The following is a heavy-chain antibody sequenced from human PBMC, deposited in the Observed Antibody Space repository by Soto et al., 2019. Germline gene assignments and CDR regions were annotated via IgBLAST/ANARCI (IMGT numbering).Heavy chain of an antibody. Sequence: ESGGGLVQPGVSLRLSCAGSGFIFGNFWMTWVRQAPGKGLEWVANIKQDGSEKYYVDSVKGRFTISRDNVKNSLYLQMNSLRSEDTAVYYCARGTGGATSSGKDQFDYWGQGTLVPVSS. D-gene: IGHD1-26*01. J-gene: IGHJ4*02. V-gene: IGHV3-7*01. CDR2: IKQDGSEK. CDR1: GFIFGNFW. CDR3: ARGTGGATSSGKDQFDY.